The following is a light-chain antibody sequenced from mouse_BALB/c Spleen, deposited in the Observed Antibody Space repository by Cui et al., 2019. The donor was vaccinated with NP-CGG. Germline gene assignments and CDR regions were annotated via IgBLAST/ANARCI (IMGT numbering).Light chain of an antibody. CDR2: GTN. CDR3: ALWYSNHWV. V-gene: IGLV1*01. Sequence: FVTQESALTTSPGETVTLTCRSNTGAVTTSNYANWVQEKPDHLFTGLIGGTNNRAPGVPARFSGSLIGDKAALTITGAQTEDEAIYFCALWYSNHWVFGGGTKLTVL. CDR1: TGAVTTSNY. J-gene: IGLJ1*01.